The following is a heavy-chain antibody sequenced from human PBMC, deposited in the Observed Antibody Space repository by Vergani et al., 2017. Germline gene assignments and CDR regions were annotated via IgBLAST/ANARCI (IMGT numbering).Heavy chain of an antibody. CDR3: ASHAGPKDF. CDR2: INHSGST. CDR1: GGSFIGYY. Sequence: QVQLQQWGAGLLKPSETLSLTCAVYGGSFIGYYWSWIRQPPGKGLEWIGEINHSGSTNYNPSLKRRVTISVDTSKNQFSLKLSSVTAADTAVYYCASHAGPKDFWGQGTMVTVSS. J-gene: IGHJ3*01. V-gene: IGHV4-34*01.